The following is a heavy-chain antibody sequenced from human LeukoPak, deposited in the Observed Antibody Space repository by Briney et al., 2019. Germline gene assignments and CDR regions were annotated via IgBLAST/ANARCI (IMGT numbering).Heavy chain of an antibody. CDR2: ISGSGGST. Sequence: GESLKISCAASGFTFSSYAMSWVRQAPGKGLEWVSAISGSGGSTYYADSVKGRFTISRDNSKNTLYLQMNSLRAEDTAVYYCAKDAGGYYDSSGYFLGAFDIWGQGTMVTVSS. V-gene: IGHV3-23*01. D-gene: IGHD3-22*01. CDR1: GFTFSSYA. J-gene: IGHJ3*02. CDR3: AKDAGGYYDSSGYFLGAFDI.